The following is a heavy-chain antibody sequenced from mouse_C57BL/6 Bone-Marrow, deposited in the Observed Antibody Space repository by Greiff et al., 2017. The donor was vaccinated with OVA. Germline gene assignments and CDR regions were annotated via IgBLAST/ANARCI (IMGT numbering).Heavy chain of an antibody. CDR2: IYPRSGNT. V-gene: IGHV1-81*01. CDR3: ARSNGNYLSWFAY. Sequence: VQLQQSGAELARPGASVKLSCKASGYTFTSYGISWVKQRPGQGLEWVGEIYPRSGNTYYNEKFKGKATLTADKSSSTAYLELRSLTSEDSAIYFCARSNGNYLSWFAYWGQGTLVTVSA. J-gene: IGHJ3*01. CDR1: GYTFTSYG. D-gene: IGHD2-1*01.